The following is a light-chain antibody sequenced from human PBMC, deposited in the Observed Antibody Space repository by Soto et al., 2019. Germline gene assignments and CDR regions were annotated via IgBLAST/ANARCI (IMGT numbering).Light chain of an antibody. V-gene: IGKV1-17*01. CDR1: QGIRID. CDR3: LQHNSYPWT. J-gene: IGKJ1*01. CDR2: AAS. Sequence: DIQITQSPSSLSASVVDRVTITCRASQGIRIDLGWYQQKPGKAPKRLIYAASILQSGVPSRFSGSGSGTEFTLTISSLQPEDFATYYCLQHNSYPWTFGQGTKVDIK.